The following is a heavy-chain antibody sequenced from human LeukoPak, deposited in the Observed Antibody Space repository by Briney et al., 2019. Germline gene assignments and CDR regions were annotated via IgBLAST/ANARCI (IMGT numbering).Heavy chain of an antibody. D-gene: IGHD2-8*02. CDR1: GGTFSSYA. Sequence: SVKVSCKASGGTFSSYAISWVRQAPGQGLEWMGGIIPIFGTANYAQKFQGGVTITTDESTSTAYMELSSLRAEDTAVYYCAKAGGNFRRRTNDYWGQGTLVTVSS. J-gene: IGHJ4*02. CDR2: IIPIFGTA. CDR3: AKAGGNFRRRTNDY. V-gene: IGHV1-69*05.